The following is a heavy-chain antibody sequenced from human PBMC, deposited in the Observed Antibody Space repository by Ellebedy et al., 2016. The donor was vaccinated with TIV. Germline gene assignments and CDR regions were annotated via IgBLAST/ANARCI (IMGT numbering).Heavy chain of an antibody. D-gene: IGHD2-2*01. J-gene: IGHJ4*02. CDR3: AKGTLSVPAADDY. V-gene: IGHV3-23*01. CDR1: GFTFRGVA. CDR2: IRSFDDST. Sequence: GGSLRLSXAASGFTFRGVAMTWVRQAPGKGLQWVSSIRSFDDSTYYADSVKGRFTISRDNSKNTLYLQMNSLREEDTAVYYCAKGTLSVPAADDYWGQGTLVTVSS.